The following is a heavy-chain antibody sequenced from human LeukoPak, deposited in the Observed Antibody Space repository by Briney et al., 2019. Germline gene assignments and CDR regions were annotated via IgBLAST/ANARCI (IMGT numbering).Heavy chain of an antibody. V-gene: IGHV3-48*03. J-gene: IGHJ6*04. Sequence: GCPLRLSCAASGFTFSSYEMNWVRQAPGKGLEWVSYISSSGSTIYYADSVKGRFTISRDNAKNSLYLQMNSMRAEDTSVYYCAELGITMIGGVWGKGTTVTVSS. D-gene: IGHD3-10*02. CDR1: GFTFSSYE. CDR3: AELGITMIGGV. CDR2: ISSSGSTI.